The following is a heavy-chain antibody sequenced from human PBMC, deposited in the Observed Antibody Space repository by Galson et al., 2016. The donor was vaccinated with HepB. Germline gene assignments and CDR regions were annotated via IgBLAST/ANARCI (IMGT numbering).Heavy chain of an antibody. CDR3: AKSEVVVVAAHQV. CDR2: ISGSGDIT. CDR1: GFSFNMYW. Sequence: SLRLSCAASGFSFNMYWMNWVRQAPGKGLEWVSPISGSGDITYSANSVKGRFTISRDNSKSTLYLQMNSLRVEDTAVYYCAKSEVVVVAAHQVWGQGTLVTVSS. J-gene: IGHJ4*02. D-gene: IGHD2-15*01. V-gene: IGHV3-23*01.